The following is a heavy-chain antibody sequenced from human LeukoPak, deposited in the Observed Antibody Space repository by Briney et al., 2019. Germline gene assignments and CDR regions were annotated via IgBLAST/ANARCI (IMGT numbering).Heavy chain of an antibody. CDR1: GYSISSGYF. CDR2: VSHSGST. CDR3: ARWFGEYDAFDI. D-gene: IGHD3-10*01. Sequence: PSETLSLTCSVAGYSISSGYFWGYFRQPPGKGLEWIASVSHSGSTYYKPSLKSRVSTSLDTSKNQFSLKLSSVTAADTAVYYCARWFGEYDAFDIWGQGTMVIVSS. V-gene: IGHV4-38-2*02. J-gene: IGHJ3*02.